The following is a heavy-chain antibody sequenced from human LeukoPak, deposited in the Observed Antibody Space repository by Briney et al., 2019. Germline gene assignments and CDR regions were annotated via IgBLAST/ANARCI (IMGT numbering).Heavy chain of an antibody. CDR1: GFTFSGYA. J-gene: IGHJ5*02. V-gene: IGHV3-30-3*01. D-gene: IGHD2-2*02. Sequence: GGSLRLSCAASGFTFSGYAMHWVRQAPGKGLEWVAVISYDGSNKYYADSVKGRFTISRDNSKNTLYLQMNSLRAEDTAVYYCARESRRYCSSTSCYTFDPWGQGTLVTVSS. CDR3: ARESRRYCSSTSCYTFDP. CDR2: ISYDGSNK.